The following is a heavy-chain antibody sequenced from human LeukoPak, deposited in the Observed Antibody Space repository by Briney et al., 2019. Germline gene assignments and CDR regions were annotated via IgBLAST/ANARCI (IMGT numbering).Heavy chain of an antibody. CDR2: ISGTSGST. Sequence: QSGGSLRLSCAASGFTFSSSAMSWVRQAPEKGLGWVSTISGTSGSTYYADSVKGRFTISRDNSKNTLYLQMNSLRAEDTAVYYCARGVAAAGRGGRWGQGTLVTVSS. CDR3: ARGVAAAGRGGR. D-gene: IGHD6-13*01. J-gene: IGHJ4*02. CDR1: GFTFSSSA. V-gene: IGHV3-23*01.